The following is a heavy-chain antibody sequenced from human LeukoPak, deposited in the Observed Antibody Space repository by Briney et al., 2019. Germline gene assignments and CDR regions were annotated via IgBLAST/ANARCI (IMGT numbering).Heavy chain of an antibody. D-gene: IGHD4-23*01. J-gene: IGHJ2*01. CDR1: GFTFSTYW. V-gene: IGHV3-74*01. CDR2: INSDGSST. Sequence: PGGSLRLSCAASGFTFSTYWMHWVRQAPGKGLVWVSRINSDGSSTTYADSVKGRFTISRDNAKNTLYLQMNSVRAEDTAVYYCARDRAGGNSRYFDLWGRGTLVTVSS. CDR3: ARDRAGGNSRYFDL.